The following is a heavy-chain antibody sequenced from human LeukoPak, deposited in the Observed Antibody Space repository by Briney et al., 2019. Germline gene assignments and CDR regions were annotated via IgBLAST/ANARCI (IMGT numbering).Heavy chain of an antibody. D-gene: IGHD5-24*01. CDR2: INAGNGNT. CDR3: ARDITRIEMAPGY. CDR1: GYTFTSYA. Sequence: ASVKVSCKASGYTFTSYAMHWVRQAPGQRLEWMGWINAGNGNTKYSQKFQGRVTITRDTSASTAYMELSSLRSEDTAVYYCARDITRIEMAPGYWGQETLVTVSS. J-gene: IGHJ4*02. V-gene: IGHV1-3*01.